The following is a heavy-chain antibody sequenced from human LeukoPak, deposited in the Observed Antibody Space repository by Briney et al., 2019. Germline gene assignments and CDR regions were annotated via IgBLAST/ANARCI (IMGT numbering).Heavy chain of an antibody. CDR2: INPKSGGT. CDR3: ARRHLRMRSYDY. D-gene: IGHD1-26*01. J-gene: IGHJ4*02. V-gene: IGHV1-2*02. Sequence: GASVKVSCKASGYIFSDYYINWVRQVPGQGLEWMGWINPKSGGTKYSQNFQGRVTMTRDTSIDTVYMQLSGLTSADTAVYYCARRHLRMRSYDYWGQGPLVIVSS. CDR1: GYIFSDYY.